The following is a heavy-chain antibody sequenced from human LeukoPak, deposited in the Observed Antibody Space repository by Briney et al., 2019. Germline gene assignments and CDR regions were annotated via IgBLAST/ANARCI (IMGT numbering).Heavy chain of an antibody. J-gene: IGHJ4*02. CDR2: IIGGGGST. CDR3: AHGAMYQLDY. Sequence: PGGSLRLSCAASGFPFSSHGMSWVCQAPGKGLEWVSGIIGGGGSTYYADSVKGRFTISGDNSRNTLFLQMNSLRAEDTAVYYCAHGAMYQLDYWGQGTLVTVSS. CDR1: GFPFSSHG. D-gene: IGHD2-2*01. V-gene: IGHV3-23*01.